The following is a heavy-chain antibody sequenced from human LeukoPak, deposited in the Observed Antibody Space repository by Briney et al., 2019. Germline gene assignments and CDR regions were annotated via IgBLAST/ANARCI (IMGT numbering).Heavy chain of an antibody. J-gene: IGHJ4*02. D-gene: IGHD3-16*02. CDR1: GFTFSDYY. V-gene: IGHV3-11*04. CDR3: ARGSFLITFGGFIG. Sequence: KPGGSLRLSCATSGFTFSDYYMSWIRQAPGKGLEWVSYISSSGSPIYYADSVKGRFTISRDNAKNSLFLQMNSLRAEDTAVYYCARGSFLITFGGFIGWGQGTLVTVSS. CDR2: ISSSGSPI.